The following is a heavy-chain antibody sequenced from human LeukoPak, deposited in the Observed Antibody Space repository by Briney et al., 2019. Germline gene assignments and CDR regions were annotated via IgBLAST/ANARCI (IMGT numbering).Heavy chain of an antibody. J-gene: IGHJ4*02. Sequence: PSETLSLTCAVYGGSFSRYFWSWILQPPGKGLEWIGEINHSGSTNYNPSLKSRVTISVDTSKNQFSLKLSSVTAADTAVYYCARGVGFVKIDYWGQGTLVPVSS. CDR3: ARGVGFVKIDY. V-gene: IGHV4-34*01. D-gene: IGHD3-10*01. CDR1: GGSFSRYF. CDR2: INHSGST.